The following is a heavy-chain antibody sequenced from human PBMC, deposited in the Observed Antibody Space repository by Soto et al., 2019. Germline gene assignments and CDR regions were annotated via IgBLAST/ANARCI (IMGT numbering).Heavy chain of an antibody. CDR3: ARVLYDDVWGTFRSYYFDY. Sequence: PSETLSLTCTVSGGSVSSRRYYWGWIRQAPGQGLEWIGYINYSGGTNYNPSLKSRVAISIDTSTNQFSLKLSSVTAADTAVYYCARVLYDDVWGTFRSYYFDYWGQGTLVTVSS. V-gene: IGHV4-61*01. D-gene: IGHD3-16*02. CDR1: GGSVSSRRYY. CDR2: INYSGGT. J-gene: IGHJ4*02.